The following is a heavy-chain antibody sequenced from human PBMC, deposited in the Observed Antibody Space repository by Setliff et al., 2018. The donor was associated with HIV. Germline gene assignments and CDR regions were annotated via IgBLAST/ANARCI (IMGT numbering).Heavy chain of an antibody. Sequence: PSETLSLTCTVSGGSISSYYWNWRRQPPGKGPEWIGYIHNSGTTHYNPAFESRLIISLDMSNNRFSLNLASVTAADTAVYYCARSNLEPTSRLFDPWGPGTLVTVSS. D-gene: IGHD1-1*01. CDR3: ARSNLEPTSRLFDP. CDR2: IHNSGTT. CDR1: GGSISSYY. J-gene: IGHJ5*02. V-gene: IGHV4-4*09.